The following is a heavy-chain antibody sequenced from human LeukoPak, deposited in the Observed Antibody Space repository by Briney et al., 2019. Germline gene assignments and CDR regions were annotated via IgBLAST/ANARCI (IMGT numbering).Heavy chain of an antibody. Sequence: GGSLRLSCAASGFTFSSYWMSWVRQAPGKGLEWVANINQDGSEKYYVDSVKGRFTISRDNAKNSLYLQMNSLRAEDTAVYYCARGPWGYYDSSGFDYWGQGTLVTVSS. J-gene: IGHJ4*02. D-gene: IGHD3-22*01. V-gene: IGHV3-7*01. CDR2: INQDGSEK. CDR3: ARGPWGYYDSSGFDY. CDR1: GFTFSSYW.